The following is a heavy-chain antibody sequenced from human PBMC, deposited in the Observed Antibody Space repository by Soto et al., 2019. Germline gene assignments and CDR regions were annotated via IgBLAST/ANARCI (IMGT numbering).Heavy chain of an antibody. CDR3: ARFNWYFDL. CDR2: IYYSGST. J-gene: IGHJ2*01. CDR1: GGSISSYY. Sequence: QVQLQESGPGLVKPSETLSLTCTVSGGSISSYYWSWIRQPPGKGLEWIGYIYYSGSTNYNPSLTSRVTTSVATSTNQSSLKLSSVTAADTAVYFCARFNWYFDLWGRGTLFTVSS. V-gene: IGHV4-59*08.